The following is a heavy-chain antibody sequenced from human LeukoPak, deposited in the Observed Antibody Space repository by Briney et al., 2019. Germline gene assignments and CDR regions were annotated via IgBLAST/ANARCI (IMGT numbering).Heavy chain of an antibody. V-gene: IGHV1-2*02. CDR2: INPNSGGT. D-gene: IGHD3-10*01. Sequence: ASVKVSCKASGYTFTGYYMHWVRQAPGQGLEWMGWINPNSGGTNYAQKFQGRVTMTRDTFISTAYMELSRLRSDDTAVYYCARVGAAGSRYYYYYMDVWGKGTTVTVSS. CDR3: ARVGAAGSRYYYYYMDV. J-gene: IGHJ6*03. CDR1: GYTFTGYY.